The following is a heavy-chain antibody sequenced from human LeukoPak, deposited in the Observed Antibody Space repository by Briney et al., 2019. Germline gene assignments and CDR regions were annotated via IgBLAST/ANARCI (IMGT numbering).Heavy chain of an antibody. V-gene: IGHV1-46*01. CDR2: INPSGGST. CDR3: ARGEYYYDSSGYYFDY. D-gene: IGHD3-22*01. J-gene: IGHJ4*02. Sequence: ASVKVSCKASGYTFTSYGISWVRQAPGQGLEWMGIINPSGGSTSYAQKFQGRVTMTRDTSTSTVYMELSSLRSEDTAVYYCARGEYYYDSSGYYFDYWGQGTLVTVSS. CDR1: GYTFTSYG.